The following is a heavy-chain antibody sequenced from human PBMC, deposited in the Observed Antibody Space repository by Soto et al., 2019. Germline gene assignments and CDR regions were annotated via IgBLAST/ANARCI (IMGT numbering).Heavy chain of an antibody. CDR3: ARHDDRDANY. CDR1: GFTFGKYW. V-gene: IGHV3-7*01. J-gene: IGHJ4*02. Sequence: EVQLVESGGGLVQPGGSLRISCAASGFTFGKYWMAWVRQAPGKGLEWLANIKRDGSEKYYVASVKGRFTISRDNAKNALYLQMSSLRVEDTAVDYCARHDDRDANYWGQGTLVTVSS. CDR2: IKRDGSEK. D-gene: IGHD3-3*01.